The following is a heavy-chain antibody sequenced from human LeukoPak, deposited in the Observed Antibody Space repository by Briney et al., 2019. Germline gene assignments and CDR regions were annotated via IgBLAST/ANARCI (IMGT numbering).Heavy chain of an antibody. CDR2: ISWNSGSI. Sequence: GGSLRLSCAASGFTFDDYAMHWVRQAPGKGLEWVSGISWNSGSIGYADSVKGRFTISRGNAKNSLYLQMNSLRAEDTALYYCAKEGVAATYNYWGQGTLVTVSS. CDR3: AKEGVAATYNY. J-gene: IGHJ4*02. V-gene: IGHV3-9*01. CDR1: GFTFDDYA. D-gene: IGHD2-15*01.